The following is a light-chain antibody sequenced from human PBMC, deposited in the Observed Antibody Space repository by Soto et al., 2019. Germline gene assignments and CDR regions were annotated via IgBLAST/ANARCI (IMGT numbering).Light chain of an antibody. V-gene: IGKV3D-15*01. CDR2: DIF. Sequence: EIVMTQSPATLSVSPGERATLSCRASQSVGSDLAWYQKKPCQAPRLVIYDIFTRATGVPTRISGSGSGTEFTPTIRSLQSEDVAIYYCQQYNRWPLNFGRGTKVEIK. CDR1: QSVGSD. CDR3: QQYNRWPLN. J-gene: IGKJ4*01.